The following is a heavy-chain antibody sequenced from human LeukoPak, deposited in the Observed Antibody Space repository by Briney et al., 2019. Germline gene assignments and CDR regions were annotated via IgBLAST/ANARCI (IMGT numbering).Heavy chain of an antibody. J-gene: IGHJ3*02. CDR3: ARGRLEVYTFDI. CDR1: GGSLSGYY. D-gene: IGHD2-8*02. V-gene: IGHV4-34*01. Sequence: SETLSLTCAVYGGSLSGYYWSWIRRPPGKGLEWIGEMHYSGATNYNPSLKSRVTTSADTPKNQFSLRLSSVTAADTAVYYCARGRLEVYTFDIWGQGTMVTVSS. CDR2: MHYSGAT.